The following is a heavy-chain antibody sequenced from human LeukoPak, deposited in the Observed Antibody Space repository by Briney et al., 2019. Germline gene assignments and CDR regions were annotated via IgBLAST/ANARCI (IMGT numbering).Heavy chain of an antibody. CDR2: ISSSSSYI. Sequence: NPGGSLRLSCAASGFTFSTYAMSWVRQAPGKGLEWVSSISSSSSYIYYADSVKGRFTISRDNAKNSLYLQMNSLRAEDTAVYYCARDDDGYASFDYWGQGTLVTVSS. CDR3: ARDDDGYASFDY. CDR1: GFTFSTYA. V-gene: IGHV3-21*01. D-gene: IGHD4/OR15-4a*01. J-gene: IGHJ4*02.